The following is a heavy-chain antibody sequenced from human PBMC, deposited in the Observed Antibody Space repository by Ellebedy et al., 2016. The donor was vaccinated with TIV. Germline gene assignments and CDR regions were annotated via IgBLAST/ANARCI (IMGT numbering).Heavy chain of an antibody. V-gene: IGHV4-34*01. CDR3: ARVVGDFVVVPAAMRVYYFDY. CDR2: INHSGST. J-gene: IGHJ4*02. CDR1: GGSFSGYY. D-gene: IGHD2-2*01. Sequence: MPSETLSLTCAVYGGSFSGYYWSWTRQPPGKGLEWIAEINHSGSTNYNPSLKSRVTISVDTSKNQFSLRLSSVTAADTAVYYCARVVGDFVVVPAAMRVYYFDYWGQGTLVTVSS.